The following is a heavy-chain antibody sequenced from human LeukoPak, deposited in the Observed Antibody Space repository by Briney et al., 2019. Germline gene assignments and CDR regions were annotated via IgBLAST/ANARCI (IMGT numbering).Heavy chain of an antibody. CDR1: GFTFSSYG. D-gene: IGHD3-10*01. V-gene: IGHV3-30*18. CDR3: AKVMWKSGSYPIDY. J-gene: IGHJ4*02. Sequence: QSGRSLRLSCAASGFTFSSYGMHWVRQAPGKGLEWVTFISYDGDNKHSADSVKGRFTISRDNSNNTLYLQMNSLRAEDTAVYYCAKVMWKSGSYPIDYWGQGALVTVSS. CDR2: ISYDGDNK.